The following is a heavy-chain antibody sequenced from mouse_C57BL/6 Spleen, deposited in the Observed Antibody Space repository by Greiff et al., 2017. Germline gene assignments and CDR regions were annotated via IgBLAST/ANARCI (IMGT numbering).Heavy chain of an antibody. CDR3: AHYYGSSYWYFDV. V-gene: IGHV14-2*01. D-gene: IGHD1-1*01. CDR1: GFNIKDYY. J-gene: IGHJ1*03. Sequence: VQLQQSGAELVKPGASVKLSCTASGFNIKDYYMHWVKQRTEQGLEWIGRIDPEDGETKYAPKFQGKATITAATSSNTAYLQLSSLTSEDTAVYYCAHYYGSSYWYFDVWGTGTTVTVSS. CDR2: IDPEDGET.